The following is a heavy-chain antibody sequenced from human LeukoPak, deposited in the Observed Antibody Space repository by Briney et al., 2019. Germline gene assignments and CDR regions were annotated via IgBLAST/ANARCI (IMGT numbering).Heavy chain of an antibody. CDR1: GDSSSNSIYY. D-gene: IGHD6-19*01. CDR3: ARVPPEGYSSGWYLDY. J-gene: IGHJ4*02. Sequence: KPSETLSLTCTVSGDSSSNSIYYWGWIRQPPGKGLEWIGSIDYGGSTYYNPSLKSRATISIDTSKNQFSLKLSSVTAADTAVYYCARVPPEGYSSGWYLDYWGQGTLVTVSS. V-gene: IGHV4-39*07. CDR2: IDYGGST.